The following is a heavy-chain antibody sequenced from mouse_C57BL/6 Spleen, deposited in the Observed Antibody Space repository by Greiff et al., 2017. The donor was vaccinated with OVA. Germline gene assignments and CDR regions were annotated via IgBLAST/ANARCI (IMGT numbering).Heavy chain of an antibody. J-gene: IGHJ4*01. CDR1: GYTFTSYW. D-gene: IGHD2-5*01. CDR2: IYPGSGST. V-gene: IGHV1-55*01. Sequence: QVQLQQSGAELVKPGASVKMSCKASGYTFTSYWITWVKQRPGQGLEWIGDIYPGSGSTNYNEKFKSKATLTVDTSSSTAYMQLSSLTSEDSAVYYCARWRAYYSNPYAMDYWGQGTSVTVSS. CDR3: ARWRAYYSNPYAMDY.